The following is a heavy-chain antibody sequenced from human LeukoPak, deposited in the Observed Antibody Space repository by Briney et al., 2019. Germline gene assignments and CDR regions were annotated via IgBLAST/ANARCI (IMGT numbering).Heavy chain of an antibody. V-gene: IGHV1-18*01. D-gene: IGHD3/OR15-3a*01. CDR1: GYTFTNYG. CDR3: ATPGPDWGDAFDI. J-gene: IGHJ3*02. Sequence: GASVKVSCKASGYTFTNYGLSWVRQAPGQGLEWMGWISAYNGDTYYAQRFHGRVTMTTDTSTSTAYMELSSLRSEDTAVYYCATPGPDWGDAFDIWGQGTMVTVSS. CDR2: ISAYNGDT.